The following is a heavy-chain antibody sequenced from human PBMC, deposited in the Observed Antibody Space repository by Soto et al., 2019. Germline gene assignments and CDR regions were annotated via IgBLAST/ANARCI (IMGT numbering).Heavy chain of an antibody. CDR1: GFTFSSYW. CDR3: ARVAYYYYYGMDV. Sequence: EVQLVESGGGLVQPGGSLRLSCAASGFTFSSYWMHWVRQAPGKGLVWVSRINSDGSSTSYADSVKGRFTISRDNAKNTLYPKMNCRRAEDRSVYYCARVAYYYYYGMDVGGKGPTVTVPS. J-gene: IGHJ6*04. CDR2: INSDGSST. V-gene: IGHV3-74*01.